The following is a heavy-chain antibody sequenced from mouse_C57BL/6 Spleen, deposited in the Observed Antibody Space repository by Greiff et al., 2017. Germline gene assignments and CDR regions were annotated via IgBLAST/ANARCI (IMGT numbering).Heavy chain of an antibody. CDR3: ARVEDYYGFYAMDY. CDR2: INYDGSST. V-gene: IGHV5-16*01. CDR1: GFTFSDYY. D-gene: IGHD1-1*01. J-gene: IGHJ4*01. Sequence: EVHLVESEGGLVQPGSSMKLSCTASGFTFSDYYMAWVRQVPEKGLEWVANINYDGSSTYYLDSLKSRFIISRDNAKNILYLQMSSLKSEDTATYYCARVEDYYGFYAMDYWGQGTSVTVSS.